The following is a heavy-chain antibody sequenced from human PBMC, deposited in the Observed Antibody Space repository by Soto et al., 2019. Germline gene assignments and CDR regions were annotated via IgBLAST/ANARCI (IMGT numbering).Heavy chain of an antibody. CDR3: ANGLPLRYFDWLSGGRSFYYGMDV. Sequence: GGSLRLSCAASGFTFSSYGMHWVRQAPGKGLEWVAVISYDGSNKYYADSVKGRFTISRDNSKNTLYLQMNSLRAEDTAVYYCANGLPLRYFDWLSGGRSFYYGMDVWGQGTTVTVSS. V-gene: IGHV3-30*18. CDR1: GFTFSSYG. D-gene: IGHD3-9*01. CDR2: ISYDGSNK. J-gene: IGHJ6*02.